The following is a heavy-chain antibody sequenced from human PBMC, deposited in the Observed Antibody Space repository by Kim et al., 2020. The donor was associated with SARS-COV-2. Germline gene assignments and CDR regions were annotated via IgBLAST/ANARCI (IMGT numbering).Heavy chain of an antibody. D-gene: IGHD3-3*01. Sequence: APKFQGRVTITADESTSTAYMELSSLRSEDTAVYYCARMRFLEWLNWFDPWGQGTLVTVSS. CDR3: ARMRFLEWLNWFDP. V-gene: IGHV1-69*01. J-gene: IGHJ5*02.